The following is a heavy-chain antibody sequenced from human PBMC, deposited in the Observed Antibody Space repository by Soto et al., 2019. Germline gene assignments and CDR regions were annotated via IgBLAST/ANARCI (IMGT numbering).Heavy chain of an antibody. V-gene: IGHV6-1*01. Sequence: QVQLQQSGPGLVKPSQTLSLTCAISGDSVSSNNAAWNWTRQSPSRGLEWLGRTYFRSRWHIEYALSMNSRITIKPDTSKNQFSLQLNSVTPEDTAVYYCGGYHVGSPGDFWGQGTLVTVSS. CDR1: GDSVSSNNAA. CDR2: TYFRSRWHI. CDR3: GGYHVGSPGDF. D-gene: IGHD1-26*01. J-gene: IGHJ4*02.